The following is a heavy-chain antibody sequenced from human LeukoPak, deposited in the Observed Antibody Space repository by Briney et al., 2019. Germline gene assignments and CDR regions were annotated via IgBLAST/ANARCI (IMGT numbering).Heavy chain of an antibody. CDR1: GFTFSDHY. CDR3: ARGDYYDSSGYSQYFQH. V-gene: IGHV3-33*08. Sequence: GGSLRLSCAASGFTFSDHYMDWVRQAPGKGLEWVAVIWYDGSNKYYADSVKGRFTISRDNSKNTLYLQMNSLRAEDTAVYYCARGDYYDSSGYSQYFQHWGQGTLVTVSS. J-gene: IGHJ1*01. D-gene: IGHD3-22*01. CDR2: IWYDGSNK.